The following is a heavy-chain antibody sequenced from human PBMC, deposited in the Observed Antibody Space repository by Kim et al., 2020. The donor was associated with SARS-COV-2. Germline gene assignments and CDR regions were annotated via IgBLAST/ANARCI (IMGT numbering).Heavy chain of an antibody. D-gene: IGHD1-20*01. V-gene: IGHV3-23*01. CDR2: ISGSVDNT. J-gene: IGHJ4*02. CDR1: GFTFSSYV. Sequence: GGSLRLSCAASGFTFSSYVMTWVRQAPGKGLEWVSAISGSVDNTYYADSLKVRFTISRDNSKNTVYLQMNSLRADDTAVYYCAQATLYNRSWRSFDYWGQRTLQNVSA. CDR3: AQATLYNRSWRSFDY.